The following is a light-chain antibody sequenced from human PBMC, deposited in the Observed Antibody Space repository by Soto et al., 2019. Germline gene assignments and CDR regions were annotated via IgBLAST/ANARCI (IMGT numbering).Light chain of an antibody. CDR2: GAS. J-gene: IGKJ1*01. Sequence: EIVLTQSPGTLSLSPGERSTLSFMSSHVVSXIYLAWYQQKPGQAPRLLIYGASSRATGIPDRFSGSGSGTDFTLTISRLEPEDFAVYYCQQYGSSPRTFGQGTKVDIK. CDR1: HVVSXIY. V-gene: IGKV3-20*01. CDR3: QQYGSSPRT.